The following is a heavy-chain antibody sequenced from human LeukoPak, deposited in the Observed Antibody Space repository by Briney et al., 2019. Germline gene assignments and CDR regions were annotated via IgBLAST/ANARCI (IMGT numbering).Heavy chain of an antibody. D-gene: IGHD2/OR15-2a*01. CDR1: GFTFSSYA. CDR3: VKGHLSQRESYYYYGMDV. J-gene: IGHJ6*04. Sequence: PGGSLRLSCSASGFTFSSYAMHWVRQAPGKGLEYVSAISSNGGSTYYADSVKGRFTISRDNSKNTLYLQMSSLRAEDTAVYYCVKGHLSQRESYYYYGMDVWGKGTTVTVSS. CDR2: ISSNGGST. V-gene: IGHV3-64D*06.